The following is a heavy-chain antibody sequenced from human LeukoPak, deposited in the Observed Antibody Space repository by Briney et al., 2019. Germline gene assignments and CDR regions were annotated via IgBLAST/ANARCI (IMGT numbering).Heavy chain of an antibody. CDR3: ARHGYSSGWSAPFGY. Sequence: SETLSVTCAVYGGSFSGYYWSWIRQPPGKGLEWIGEINHSGSTNYNPSLKSRVTISVDTSKNQFSLKLSSVTAADTAVYYCARHGYSSGWSAPFGYWGQGTLVTVSS. V-gene: IGHV4-34*01. J-gene: IGHJ4*02. D-gene: IGHD6-19*01. CDR2: INHSGST. CDR1: GGSFSGYY.